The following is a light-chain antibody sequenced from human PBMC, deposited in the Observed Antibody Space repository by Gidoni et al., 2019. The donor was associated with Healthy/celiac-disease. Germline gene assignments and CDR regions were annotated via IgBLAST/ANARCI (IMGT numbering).Light chain of an antibody. V-gene: IGKV3-15*01. CDR1: QSVSSN. CDR3: QQYNNWLT. Sequence: IVMTQSPATLSVSPGERATLSCRASQSVSSNLAWYQQKPGQAPRLLFYGASTRATGIPARFSGSVSGTEFPLTISSLQSEDFAVYYCQQYNNWLTFGGGTKVEIK. J-gene: IGKJ4*01. CDR2: GAS.